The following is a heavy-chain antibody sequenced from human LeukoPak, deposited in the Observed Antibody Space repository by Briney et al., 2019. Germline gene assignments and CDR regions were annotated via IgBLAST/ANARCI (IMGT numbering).Heavy chain of an antibody. V-gene: IGHV4-39*01. D-gene: IGHD5-18*01. J-gene: IGHJ4*02. CDR3: VSPRGFSYGYFDY. Sequence: SETLSLTCTVSGGSISSSSAYWGWIRQPPGKGLEWIGSIYYSKSTYYNPSLKSRVTISADTSKNQFSLTLGSVSATDTAVYYCVSPRGFSYGYFDYWGQGTLVTVSS. CDR1: GGSISSSSAY. CDR2: IYYSKST.